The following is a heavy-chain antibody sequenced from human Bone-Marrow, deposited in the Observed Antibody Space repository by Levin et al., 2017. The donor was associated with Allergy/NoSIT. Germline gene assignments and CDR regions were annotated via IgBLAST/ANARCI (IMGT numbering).Heavy chain of an antibody. CDR3: AKAGYYYYMDV. CDR1: GFTFSSYA. CDR2: IIGSGGGT. V-gene: IGHV3-23*01. Sequence: QAGESLKISCAASGFTFSSYAMNWVRQAPGKGLEWVSAIIGSGGGTFYADSVKGRLTISRDNSKNTLYLQMNSLRVEDTAVYYCAKAGYYYYMDVWGKGATVTVSS. J-gene: IGHJ6*03.